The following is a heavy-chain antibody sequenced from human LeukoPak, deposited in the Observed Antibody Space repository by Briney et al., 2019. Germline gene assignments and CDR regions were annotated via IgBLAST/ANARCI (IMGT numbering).Heavy chain of an antibody. V-gene: IGHV1-2*02. CDR1: GYTFTGYY. CDR3: ARGNDYDSSGYYLKY. D-gene: IGHD3-22*01. J-gene: IGHJ4*02. CDR2: INPNSGGT. Sequence: GASVKVSCKASGYTFTGYYMHWVRQAPGQGLEWMGWINPNSGGTNYAQKFQGRVTMTRDTSINTAYMELSRLRSDDTAMYYCARGNDYDSSGYYLKYWGQGALVTVSS.